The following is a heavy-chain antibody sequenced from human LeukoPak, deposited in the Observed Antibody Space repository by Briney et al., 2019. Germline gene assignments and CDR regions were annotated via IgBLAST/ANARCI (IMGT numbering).Heavy chain of an antibody. D-gene: IGHD4-17*01. CDR1: SFTVGRYA. CDR3: AKDSTTTVTFYSRGNQIDY. J-gene: IGHJ4*02. V-gene: IGHV3-23*01. CDR2: IRGGGGSI. Sequence: GGCLRLAWAAASFTVGRYAMSWVRQAPGGGRGWVSSIRGGGGSIYYADSVKGRFTISRDNSKNTLYLQMNSLRAEDTAVYYCAKDSTTTVTFYSRGNQIDYWGQGTLVTVSS.